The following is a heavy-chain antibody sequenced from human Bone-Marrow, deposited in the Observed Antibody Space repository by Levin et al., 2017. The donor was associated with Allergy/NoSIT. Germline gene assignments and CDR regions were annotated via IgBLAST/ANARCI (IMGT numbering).Heavy chain of an antibody. CDR2: IKGKSHGGTT. V-gene: IGHV3-15*05. D-gene: IGHD2-2*01. CDR1: GFSFADAW. Sequence: GGSLRLSCTASGFSFADAWMHWVRQAPGKGPEWVAHIKGKSHGGTTGYAAPVKGRFTISRDDSKNTLYLEMNSLKPEDTAVYFCTTDSLVPAGMRGYYYFGLDVWGQGTTVTVS. J-gene: IGHJ6*02. CDR3: TTDSLVPAGMRGYYYFGLDV.